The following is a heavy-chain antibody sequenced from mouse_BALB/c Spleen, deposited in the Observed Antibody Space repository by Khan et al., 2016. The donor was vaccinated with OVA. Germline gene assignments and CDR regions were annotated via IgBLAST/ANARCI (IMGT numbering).Heavy chain of an antibody. J-gene: IGHJ2*01. D-gene: IGHD3-3*01. CDR1: GYSLTRYG. CDR2: IWAGGST. CDR3: ARSKYLARY. V-gene: IGHV2-9*02. Sequence: QVQLKESGPGLVAPSQSLSITCTVYGYSLTRYGVHWVRQPPGKGLEWLGLIWAGGSTNYNWALMSRLSIIIDNSKSLVFLIMNSLQTDDKALYYWARSKYLARYWGQGTTLTVSS.